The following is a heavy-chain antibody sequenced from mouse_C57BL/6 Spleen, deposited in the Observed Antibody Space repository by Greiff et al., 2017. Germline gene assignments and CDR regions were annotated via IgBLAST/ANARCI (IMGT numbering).Heavy chain of an antibody. D-gene: IGHD2-4*01. Sequence: QVQLQQPGAELVKPGASVKLSCKASGYTFTSYWMQWVKQRPGQGLEWIGEIDPSDSYTNYNQKFKGKATLTVDTSSSTAYMQLSSLTSEDSAVYYCARVLGLRRGYYFDYWGQGTTLTVSS. J-gene: IGHJ2*01. CDR3: ARVLGLRRGYYFDY. V-gene: IGHV1-50*01. CDR2: IDPSDSYT. CDR1: GYTFTSYW.